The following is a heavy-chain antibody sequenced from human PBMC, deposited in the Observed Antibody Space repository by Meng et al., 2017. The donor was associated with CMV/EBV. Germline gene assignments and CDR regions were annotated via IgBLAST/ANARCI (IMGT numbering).Heavy chain of an antibody. J-gene: IGHJ6*02. Sequence: SVKVSCKASGGTFSSYTISWVRQAPGQGLEWMGRIIPILGIANYAQKFQGRVTITADKSTSTAYMELSSLRSEDTAMYYCADYSGSHWGPHYGMDVWGQGTTVTVSS. CDR2: IIPILGIA. CDR1: GGTFSSYT. CDR3: ADYSGSHWGPHYGMDV. D-gene: IGHD1-26*01. V-gene: IGHV1-69*02.